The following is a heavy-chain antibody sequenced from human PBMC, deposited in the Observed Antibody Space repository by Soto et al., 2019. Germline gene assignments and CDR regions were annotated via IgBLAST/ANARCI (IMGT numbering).Heavy chain of an antibody. Sequence: QVQLQQWGAGLLKPSETLSLTCAVYGGFVSSGSYYWSWIRQPPGKGLEWIGEMSHSGGTHFNTYSKSRVTISVDTSKNQFSLKMSSVTAADTALYYCARVERGTATTVVDAFDIWGPGTMVTVSS. CDR1: GGFVSSGSYY. CDR2: MSHSGGT. J-gene: IGHJ3*02. D-gene: IGHD1-1*01. V-gene: IGHV4-34*01. CDR3: ARVERGTATTVVDAFDI.